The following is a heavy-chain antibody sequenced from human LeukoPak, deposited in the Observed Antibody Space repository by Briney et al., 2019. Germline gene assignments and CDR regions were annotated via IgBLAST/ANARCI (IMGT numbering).Heavy chain of an antibody. J-gene: IGHJ4*02. CDR3: ARHRSSGWSDPIRFADFVDY. CDR2: IYYSGST. D-gene: IGHD6-19*01. CDR1: GGSISSYY. V-gene: IGHV4-59*08. Sequence: SETLSLTCTVSGGSISSYYWSWIRQPPGKGLEWIGYIYYSGSTNYNPSPRSRVTISVDTSKNQFSLKLSSVTAADTAVYYCARHRSSGWSDPIRFADFVDYWGQGTLVTVSS.